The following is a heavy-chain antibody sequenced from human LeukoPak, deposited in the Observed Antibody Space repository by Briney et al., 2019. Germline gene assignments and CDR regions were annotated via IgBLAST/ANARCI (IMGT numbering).Heavy chain of an antibody. D-gene: IGHD2-2*01. CDR2: ISAYNGNT. CDR1: GYTFTSYG. J-gene: IGHJ6*04. CDR3: ARDRPRVVVVPAAMLDYYYYGMDV. V-gene: IGHV1-18*04. Sequence: ASVKVSCKASGYTFTSYGISWVRQAPGQGLEWMGWISAYNGNTNYAQKLQGRVTMTTDTSTSTAYMELRSLRSGDTAVYYCARDRPRVVVVPAAMLDYYYYGMDVWGKGTTVAVSS.